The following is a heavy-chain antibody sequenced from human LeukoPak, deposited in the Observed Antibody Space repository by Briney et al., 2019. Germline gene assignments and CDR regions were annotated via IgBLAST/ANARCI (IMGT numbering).Heavy chain of an antibody. CDR1: GFTFSSYE. V-gene: IGHV3-48*03. J-gene: IGHJ4*02. CDR2: ISSSGSTI. CDR3: ARVSSDRTYSSGWYMRGYFDY. D-gene: IGHD6-19*01. Sequence: QPGGSLRLSCAASGFTFSSYEMNWVRQAPGKGLEWVSYISSSGSTIYYADSVKGRFTISRDNAKNSLYLQMNSLRAEDTAVYYCARVSSDRTYSSGWYMRGYFDYWGQGTLDTVSS.